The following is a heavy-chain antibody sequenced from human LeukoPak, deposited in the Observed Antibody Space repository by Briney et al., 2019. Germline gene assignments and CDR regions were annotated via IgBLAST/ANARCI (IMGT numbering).Heavy chain of an antibody. D-gene: IGHD6-13*01. CDR3: AKKNLAAAGPNYFDY. CDR2: ISGDGATT. V-gene: IGHV3-23*01. CDR1: GFTFSTYS. Sequence: GGSLRLSCAASGFTFSTYSMNWVRRAPGKGLEWVSIISGDGATTDYADSVKGRFTISRDNSRNTLYLQTNSLRVEDTAVYYCAKKNLAAAGPNYFDYWGQGTLVTVSS. J-gene: IGHJ4*02.